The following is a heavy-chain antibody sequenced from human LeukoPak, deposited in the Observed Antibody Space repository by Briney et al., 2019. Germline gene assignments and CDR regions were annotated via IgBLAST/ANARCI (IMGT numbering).Heavy chain of an antibody. CDR3: AKADTAMVTDFDY. D-gene: IGHD5-18*01. CDR1: GCAFSSYA. CDR2: IIPILGRA. J-gene: IGHJ4*02. V-gene: IGHV1-69*04. Sequence: ASVKVPCKASGCAFSSYAISWVRQAPGQGLEWMGRIIPILGRANYAQKFQGRVTMTRDTSISTAYMEPSRLRSDDTAVYYCAKADTAMVTDFDYWGQGTLVTVSS.